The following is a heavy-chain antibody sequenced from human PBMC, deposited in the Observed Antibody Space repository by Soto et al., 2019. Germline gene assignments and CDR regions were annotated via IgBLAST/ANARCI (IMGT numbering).Heavy chain of an antibody. D-gene: IGHD6-6*01. CDR3: ARFAGLGIAARSYEY. CDR2: INHSVST. Sequence: PSETLSLTCAVYGGSFSGYYWSWIRQPPGKGLEWIGEINHSVSTNYNPSLKSRVTISVYTSKNQFSLKLSSVTAADTAVYYCARFAGLGIAARSYEYWGQGTMVTVSA. CDR1: GGSFSGYY. J-gene: IGHJ4*02. V-gene: IGHV4-34*01.